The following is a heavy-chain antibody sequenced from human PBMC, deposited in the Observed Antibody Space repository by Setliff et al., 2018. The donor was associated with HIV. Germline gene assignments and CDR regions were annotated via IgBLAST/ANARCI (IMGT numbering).Heavy chain of an antibody. CDR3: AKESSDSSGRYGRGVFLF. Sequence: SLRLSCEASGFTFSSSAMSWVRQAPGKGLEWVATISRTGGSSSYSDSVKGRFSISRDNSRNTLHLQASNLRADDTALYFCAKESSDSSGRYGRGVFLFWGQGSQVTVSS. CDR2: ISRTGGSS. V-gene: IGHV3-23*01. J-gene: IGHJ4*02. CDR1: GFTFSSSA. D-gene: IGHD3-22*01.